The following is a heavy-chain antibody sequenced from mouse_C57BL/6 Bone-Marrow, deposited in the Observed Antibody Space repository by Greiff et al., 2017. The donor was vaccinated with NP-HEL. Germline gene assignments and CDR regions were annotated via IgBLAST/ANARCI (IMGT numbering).Heavy chain of an antibody. CDR1: GYTFTSYW. Sequence: QVQLQQPGAELVRPGSSVKLSCKASGYTFTSYWMDWVKQRPGQGLEWIGNIYPSDSETPYNQKFKDKATLTVDKYSRTAYMKLSSLTSEDSAVDYCARIYDGYYEYFDVWGTGTTVTVSS. CDR3: ARIYDGYYEYFDV. D-gene: IGHD2-3*01. CDR2: IYPSDSET. V-gene: IGHV1-61*01. J-gene: IGHJ1*03.